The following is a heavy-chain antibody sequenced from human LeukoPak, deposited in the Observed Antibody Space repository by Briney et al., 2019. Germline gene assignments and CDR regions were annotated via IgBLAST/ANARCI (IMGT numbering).Heavy chain of an antibody. Sequence: SETLSLPCSVSGYSISSGYYWGWIRQPPGKGLEWIGSIYHSGSTYYNPSLKSRVTISVDTSKNQFSLKLSSVTAADTAVYYCASIASYGSGSFPFDYWGQGTLVTVSS. CDR3: ASIASYGSGSFPFDY. J-gene: IGHJ4*02. D-gene: IGHD3-10*01. V-gene: IGHV4-38-2*01. CDR1: GYSISSGYY. CDR2: IYHSGST.